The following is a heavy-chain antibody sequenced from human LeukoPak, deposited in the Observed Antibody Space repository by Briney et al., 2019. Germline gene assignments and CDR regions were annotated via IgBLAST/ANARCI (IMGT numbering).Heavy chain of an antibody. CDR1: GFTFDDYA. CDR2: ISWNSGSI. D-gene: IGHD6-6*01. Sequence: GRSLRLSCAASGFTFDDYAMHWLRQAPGKGLEWVSGISWNSGSIVYADSVKGRLTISRDNAKNSLYLQMNSLRAEDTALYYCAKWQYSSSSGAFDIWGQGTMVTVSS. J-gene: IGHJ3*02. CDR3: AKWQYSSSSGAFDI. V-gene: IGHV3-9*01.